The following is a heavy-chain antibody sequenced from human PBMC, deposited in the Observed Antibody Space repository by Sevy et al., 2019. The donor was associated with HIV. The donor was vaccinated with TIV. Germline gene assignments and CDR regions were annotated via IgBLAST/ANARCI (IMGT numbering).Heavy chain of an antibody. J-gene: IGHJ4*02. V-gene: IGHV4-34*01. CDR1: DGSFSGYY. CDR2: INHIGST. CDR3: ARQRDFDY. Sequence: SETLSLTCAVHDGSFSGYYWSWIRQPPGKGLEWIGEINHIGSTNYSPSLKSRVTISVDTSKNQFSLKLSSVTAADTAVYYCARQRDFDYWGQGTLVTVSS.